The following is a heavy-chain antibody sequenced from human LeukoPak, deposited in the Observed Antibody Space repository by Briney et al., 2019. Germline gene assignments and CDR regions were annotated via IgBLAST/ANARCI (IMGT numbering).Heavy chain of an antibody. CDR2: MSPNSGDT. Sequence: ASVRVSCKTSGYTFTNLDINWLRQAPGQGLEWMGWMSPNSGDTGYAQKFQGRVSMTRDTSISTAYMELSSLRSEDTAVYYCARDGYYDSSGRFWDYWGQGTLVTVSS. J-gene: IGHJ4*02. CDR3: ARDGYYDSSGRFWDY. CDR1: GYTFTNLD. D-gene: IGHD3-22*01. V-gene: IGHV1-8*01.